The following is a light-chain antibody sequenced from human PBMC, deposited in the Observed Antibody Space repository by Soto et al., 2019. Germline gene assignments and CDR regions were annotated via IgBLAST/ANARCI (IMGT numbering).Light chain of an antibody. Sequence: ALTQPASVSGPPGQSITISCTGTSSDVGSYDYVSWYQQHPGKAPKLMIYEVSNRPSGVSNRFSGSKSGNTASLTISGLQAEDEADYYCSSYTSSGTYVFGAGTKVTVL. CDR3: SSYTSSGTYV. CDR2: EVS. V-gene: IGLV2-14*01. CDR1: SSDVGSYDY. J-gene: IGLJ1*01.